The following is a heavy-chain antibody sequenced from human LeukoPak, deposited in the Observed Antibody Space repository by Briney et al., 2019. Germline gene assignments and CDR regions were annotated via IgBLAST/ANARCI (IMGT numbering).Heavy chain of an antibody. Sequence: GGSLRLSCAASGXTFSTYWMHWVRQAPGKGLVWVSRINSDGSSRSYADSVKGRFTISRDNAKNTLYLQMNNLRAEDTAVYYCARDRGYAFDIWGQGTMVTVSS. D-gene: IGHD5-12*01. CDR2: INSDGSSR. J-gene: IGHJ3*02. V-gene: IGHV3-74*01. CDR1: GXTFSTYW. CDR3: ARDRGYAFDI.